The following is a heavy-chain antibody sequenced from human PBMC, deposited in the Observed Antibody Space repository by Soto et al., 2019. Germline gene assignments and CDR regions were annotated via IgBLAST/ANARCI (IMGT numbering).Heavy chain of an antibody. D-gene: IGHD2-15*01. Sequence: ASVKVSCKASGYTFTSYGISWVRQAPGQGLEWMGWISAYNGNTNYAQKLQGRVTMTTDTSTSTAYMELRSLRSDDTAVYYCASWDPPYCSGGSCYPNLYYYGMDVWGQGTTVTVSS. J-gene: IGHJ6*02. CDR3: ASWDPPYCSGGSCYPNLYYYGMDV. CDR1: GYTFTSYG. CDR2: ISAYNGNT. V-gene: IGHV1-18*04.